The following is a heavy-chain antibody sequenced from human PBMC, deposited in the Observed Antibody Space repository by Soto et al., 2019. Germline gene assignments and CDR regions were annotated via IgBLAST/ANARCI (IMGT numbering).Heavy chain of an antibody. CDR3: ARGGESCSSTSCYTAMVDY. D-gene: IGHD2-2*02. V-gene: IGHV1-2*04. Sequence: ASVKVSCKASGYTFTGYYMHWVRQAPGQGLEWMGWINPNSGGTNYAQKIQGWVTMTRDTSISTAYMELSRLRSDDTAVYYCARGGESCSSTSCYTAMVDYWGQGTLVTVSS. CDR2: INPNSGGT. CDR1: GYTFTGYY. J-gene: IGHJ4*02.